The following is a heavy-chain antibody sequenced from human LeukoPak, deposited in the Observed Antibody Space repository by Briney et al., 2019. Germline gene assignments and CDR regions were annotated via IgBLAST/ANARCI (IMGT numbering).Heavy chain of an antibody. CDR2: IYWDDDR. Sequence: SGPTLVKPTQTLTLTCTFSGFSLSTSGVGVGWIRQPPGKALEWLALIYWDDDRRYSPSLKGRLTITKDTSKNQVVLTMTNMDPVDTATYYCAHRRRGGWYDPLYDYWGQGTLVTVSS. D-gene: IGHD6-19*01. CDR1: GFSLSTSGVG. J-gene: IGHJ4*02. V-gene: IGHV2-5*02. CDR3: AHRRRGGWYDPLYDY.